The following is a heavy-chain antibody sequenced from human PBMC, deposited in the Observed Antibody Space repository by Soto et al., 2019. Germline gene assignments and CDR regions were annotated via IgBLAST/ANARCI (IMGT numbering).Heavy chain of an antibody. Sequence: QVQLVQSGAEVKKPGTSVKVSCKASGYTFTGYFINWLRHAPGQGLEWMGRINPHSGATNYARKIHDRVTMTRDTSTNTAYMQLSSLRSSDTAIYYWANLPPNPESFDPLGQAALVTVSS. CDR2: INPHSGAT. J-gene: IGHJ5*02. CDR3: ANLPPNPESFDP. CDR1: GYTFTGYF. V-gene: IGHV1-2*06.